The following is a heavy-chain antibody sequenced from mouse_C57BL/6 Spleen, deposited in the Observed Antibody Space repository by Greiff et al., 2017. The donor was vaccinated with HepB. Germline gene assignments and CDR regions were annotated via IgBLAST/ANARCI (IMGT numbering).Heavy chain of an antibody. CDR3: ARGGYGYDGYYAMDY. J-gene: IGHJ4*01. CDR1: GFTFSDYG. CDR2: ISTLAYSI. Sequence: EVQVVESGGGLVQPGGSLKLSCAASGFTFSDYGMAWVRQAPRKGPEWVAFISTLAYSIYYADTVTGRVTISRENAKNTQYLEMSSLRSEDTAMYYCARGGYGYDGYYAMDYWGQGTSVTVSS. D-gene: IGHD2-2*01. V-gene: IGHV5-15*01.